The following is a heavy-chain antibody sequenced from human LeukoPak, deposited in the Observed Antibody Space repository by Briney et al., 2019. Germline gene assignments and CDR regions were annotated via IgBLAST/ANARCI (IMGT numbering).Heavy chain of an antibody. CDR3: ARGFGSTPYYYYYGMDV. J-gene: IGHJ6*02. CDR2: ISYDGSNK. CDR1: GFTFSSYG. V-gene: IGHV3-30*03. Sequence: GRSLRLSCAASGFTFSSYGMHWVRQAPGKGLEWVAVISYDGSNKYYADSVKGRFTISRDNSKNTLYLQMNSLRAEDTAVYYCARGFGSTPYYYYYGMDVWGQGTTVTVSS. D-gene: IGHD3-16*01.